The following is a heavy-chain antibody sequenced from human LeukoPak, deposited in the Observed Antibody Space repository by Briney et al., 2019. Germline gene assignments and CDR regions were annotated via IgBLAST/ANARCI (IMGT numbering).Heavy chain of an antibody. CDR3: ARLRSYDLWSGYPTYYFDY. CDR2: IYFSGST. Sequence: SETLSLTCTVSGGSISSSSYYWGWIRQPPGKGLEWIGSIYFSGSTYYNPSLKSRVTISVDTSKNQFSLKLSSVTAADTAVYYCARLRSYDLWSGYPTYYFDYWGQGTLVTVSS. CDR1: GGSISSSSYY. J-gene: IGHJ4*02. V-gene: IGHV4-39*01. D-gene: IGHD3-3*01.